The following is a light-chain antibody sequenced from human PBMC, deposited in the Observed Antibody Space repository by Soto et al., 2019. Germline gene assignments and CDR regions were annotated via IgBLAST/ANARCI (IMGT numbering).Light chain of an antibody. CDR2: STY. Sequence: DIQMTQSPSSLSASVGDRVTITCRASQDIGNDLGWYQQKPGKAPKRLIYSTYSLQTGVPSRFSGSGSGTDFSFIISLLQPEDSATYFCLHHNSYPRTFGQGTKVEV. V-gene: IGKV1-17*01. J-gene: IGKJ1*01. CDR1: QDIGND. CDR3: LHHNSYPRT.